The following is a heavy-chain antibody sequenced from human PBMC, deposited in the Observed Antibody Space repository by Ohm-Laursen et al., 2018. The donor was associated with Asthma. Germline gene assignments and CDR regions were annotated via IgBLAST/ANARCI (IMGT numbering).Heavy chain of an antibody. J-gene: IGHJ5*02. CDR3: ARHNWGDSGVLPRWFDP. CDR2: IYYDGST. V-gene: IGHV4-39*01. CDR1: GGSIISSYYY. Sequence: SDTLSLTCAVSGGSIISSYYYWGWIRQPPGKGLEWIGSIYYDGSTYYNPSLKSRVTMSVDTSKNQFSLQLYSVTAADTAVYFCARHNWGDSGVLPRWFDPWGQGTLVTVSS. D-gene: IGHD3-16*01.